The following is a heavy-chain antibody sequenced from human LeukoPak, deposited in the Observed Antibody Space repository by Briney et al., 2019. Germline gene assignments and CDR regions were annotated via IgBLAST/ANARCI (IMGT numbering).Heavy chain of an antibody. Sequence: SETLSLTCAVYGGSFSGYYWSWIRQPPGKGLEWIGEINHSGSTNYNPSLKSRVTISVGTSKNQFSLKLSSVTAADTAVYYCARSGPGDYYGSGSKAIDYWGQGTLVTVSS. D-gene: IGHD3-10*01. CDR1: GGSFSGYY. J-gene: IGHJ4*02. CDR2: INHSGST. CDR3: ARSGPGDYYGSGSKAIDY. V-gene: IGHV4-34*01.